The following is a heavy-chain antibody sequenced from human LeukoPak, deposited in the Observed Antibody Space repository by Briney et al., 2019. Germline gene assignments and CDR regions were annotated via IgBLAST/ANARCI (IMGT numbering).Heavy chain of an antibody. CDR3: ARDSYGSGNYYSPIDY. Sequence: PGGSLRLSCAAPGFTFSSYSMHWLRQAPGKGLEWVSYISSSSSTIYYADSVKGRFTISRDNAKNSLYLQMNSLRDEDTAVYYCARDSYGSGNYYSPIDYWGQGTLVTVSS. D-gene: IGHD3-10*01. CDR1: GFTFSSYS. CDR2: ISSSSSTI. V-gene: IGHV3-48*02. J-gene: IGHJ4*02.